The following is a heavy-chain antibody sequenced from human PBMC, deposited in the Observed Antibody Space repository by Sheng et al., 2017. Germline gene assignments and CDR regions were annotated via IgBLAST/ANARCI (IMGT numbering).Heavy chain of an antibody. V-gene: IGHV1-2*04. CDR2: INPNSSAT. CDR1: AYTFTDYY. J-gene: IGHJ4*02. Sequence: QVQLVQSGAEVKKPGASVKVPCKASAYTFTDYYMHWVRQAPGQGLEWMGWINPNSSATNYAQKFQGWVTMTRDTSISTAYLELSRLTSDDTAVYYCARAAPGAPFDSWGQG. D-gene: IGHD6-13*01. CDR3: ARAAPGAPFDS.